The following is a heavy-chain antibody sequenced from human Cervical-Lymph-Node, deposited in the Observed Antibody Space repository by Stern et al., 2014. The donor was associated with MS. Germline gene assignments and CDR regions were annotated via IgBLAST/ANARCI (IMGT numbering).Heavy chain of an antibody. V-gene: IGHV1-18*04. CDR3: ARDRDSSSPYYYYGMDV. CDR1: GYTFTSYG. CDR2: ISAYNGNT. J-gene: IGHJ6*02. Sequence: VQLVESGAEVKKPGASVKVSCKASGYTFTSYGISWVRQAPGQGLEWMGWISAYNGNTNYAQKLQGRGTMTTATSTSTAYMELRSMRSDDTAVYYCARDRDSSSPYYYYGMDVWGQGTTVTVSS. D-gene: IGHD6-6*01.